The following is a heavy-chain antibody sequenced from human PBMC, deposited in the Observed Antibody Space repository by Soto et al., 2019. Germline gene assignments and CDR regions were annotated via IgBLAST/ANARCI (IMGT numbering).Heavy chain of an antibody. Sequence: SETLSLTCAVYGGSFSGYYWSWIRQPPGKGLEWIGEINHSGSTNYNPSLKSRVTISVDTSKNQFSLKLSSVTAADTAVYYCARGWGYARYYYGMDVWGQGTTVTVSS. J-gene: IGHJ6*02. D-gene: IGHD5-12*01. CDR3: ARGWGYARYYYGMDV. V-gene: IGHV4-34*01. CDR2: INHSGST. CDR1: GGSFSGYY.